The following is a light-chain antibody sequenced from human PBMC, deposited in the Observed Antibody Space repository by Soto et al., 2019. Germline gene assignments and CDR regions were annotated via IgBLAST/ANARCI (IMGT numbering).Light chain of an antibody. J-gene: IGKJ1*01. CDR3: QQYASSPT. CDR1: QSVTNSY. V-gene: IGKV3-20*01. CDR2: GAS. Sequence: EIVLTQSPGTLSLSPGERATLSCRASQSVTNSYVAWYQQQLGQAPRLLIYGASIRATGIPDRFSGSGSGTDFTLTISGLEPEDSAVFYCQQYASSPTFGPGTKVDIK.